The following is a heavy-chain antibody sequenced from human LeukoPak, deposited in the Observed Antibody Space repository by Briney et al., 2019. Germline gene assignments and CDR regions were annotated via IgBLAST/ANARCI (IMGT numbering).Heavy chain of an antibody. Sequence: VKVSCKASGGTFSSYAISWVRQAPGQGLEWMGGIIPIFGTANYAQKFQGRVTITADESTSTAYMELSSLRSEDTAVYYCARDNLGDRIAVAGTSYFDYWGQRTLVTVSS. CDR3: ARDNLGDRIAVAGTSYFDY. D-gene: IGHD6-19*01. CDR2: IIPIFGTA. V-gene: IGHV1-69*13. J-gene: IGHJ4*02. CDR1: GGTFSSYA.